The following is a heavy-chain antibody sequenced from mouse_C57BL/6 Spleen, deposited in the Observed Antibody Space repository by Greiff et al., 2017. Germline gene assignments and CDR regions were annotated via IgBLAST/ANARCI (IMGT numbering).Heavy chain of an antibody. D-gene: IGHD1-1*01. Sequence: QVQLQQPGAELVMPGASVKLSCKASGYTFTSYWMHWVKQRPGQGLEWIGEIDPSDSYTNYNQKFKGKSTLTVDKSSSTAYMQLSSLTSEDSAVYYCAMIYYYGSGAYWGQGTLVTVSA. V-gene: IGHV1-69*01. J-gene: IGHJ3*01. CDR1: GYTFTSYW. CDR2: IDPSDSYT. CDR3: AMIYYYGSGAY.